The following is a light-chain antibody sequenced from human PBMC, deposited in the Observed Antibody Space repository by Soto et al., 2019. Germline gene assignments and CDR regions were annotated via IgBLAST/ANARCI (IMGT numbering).Light chain of an antibody. CDR1: QSVSSQ. CDR2: DAS. CDR3: QQRSNWYT. Sequence: EIVLTQSPATLSLSPGERATLSCRASQSVSSQLTWYQQKPGQAPRLLIYDASNRATGIPARFSGSGSGTDVTLTISSLEPEDVAVYYCQQRSNWYTFGQGTKLDIK. J-gene: IGKJ2*01. V-gene: IGKV3-11*01.